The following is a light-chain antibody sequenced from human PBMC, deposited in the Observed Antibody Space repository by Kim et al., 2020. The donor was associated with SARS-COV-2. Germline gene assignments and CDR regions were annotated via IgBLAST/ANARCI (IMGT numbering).Light chain of an antibody. J-gene: IGLJ2*01. V-gene: IGLV3-1*01. CDR3: QAWDSSTVV. CDR1: KLGDKY. Sequence: SVSPGQTASNPCSGDKLGDKYACWYQQKPGQSPVLVIYQDSKRPSGIPERFSGSNSGNTATLTISGTQAMDEADYYCQAWDSSTVVFGGGTQLTVL. CDR2: QDS.